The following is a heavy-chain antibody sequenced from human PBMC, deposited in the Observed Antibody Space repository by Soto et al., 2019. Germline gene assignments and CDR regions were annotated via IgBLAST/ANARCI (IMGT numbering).Heavy chain of an antibody. J-gene: IGHJ4*02. CDR2: IYHSGIT. Sequence: QVQLQESGPGLVKASQTLSLTCTVSGGSISSGYYYWSWIQQPPGKRLECLGYIYHSGITKYNLSIRRRIAMSVDTSDNPFSRKLSSVTGADADVYYCARGLSVTVITPSDYFDSWGQGALITVSS. CDR1: GGSISSGYYY. D-gene: IGHD4-17*01. CDR3: ARGLSVTVITPSDYFDS. V-gene: IGHV4-30-4*01.